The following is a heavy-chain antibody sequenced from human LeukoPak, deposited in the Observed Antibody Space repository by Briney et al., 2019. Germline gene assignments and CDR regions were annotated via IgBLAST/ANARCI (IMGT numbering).Heavy chain of an antibody. V-gene: IGHV4-39*01. CDR3: ARRITMVRGSTSTRWFDP. Sequence: SETLSLTCTVSGGSISGSSYYWGWIRQPPGKGLEWIGSIYYSGSTYYNPSLKSRVTISVDTSKNQFSLKLSSVTAADTAVYYCARRITMVRGSTSTRWFDPWGQGTLVTVSS. CDR1: GGSISGSSYY. D-gene: IGHD3-10*01. J-gene: IGHJ5*02. CDR2: IYYSGST.